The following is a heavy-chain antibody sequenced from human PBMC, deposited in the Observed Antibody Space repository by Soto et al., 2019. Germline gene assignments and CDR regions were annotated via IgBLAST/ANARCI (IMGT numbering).Heavy chain of an antibody. Sequence: EVQLVESGGGLVQPGGSLRLSCEVSGFTFSSYEMNWVRQAPGKGLEWVSYISSGSSSMYYAGSVKGRFTISRDNAKNSLYLQMTSLRAEDTAVYYCARDLDVGEAGFEYWGQGTLVTVSS. D-gene: IGHD6-13*01. V-gene: IGHV3-48*03. CDR1: GFTFSSYE. CDR3: ARDLDVGEAGFEY. CDR2: ISSGSSSM. J-gene: IGHJ4*02.